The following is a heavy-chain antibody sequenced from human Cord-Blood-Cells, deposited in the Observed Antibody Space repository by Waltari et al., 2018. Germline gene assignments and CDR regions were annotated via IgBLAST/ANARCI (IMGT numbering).Heavy chain of an antibody. J-gene: IGHJ3*02. CDR2: IYYSGST. CDR3: AREWELLHAFDI. D-gene: IGHD1-26*01. CDR1: GGSISSHY. Sequence: QVQLQESGPGLVKPSETLSLTCTAPGGSISSHYWSWIRQPPGKGLEWIGYIYYSGSTNYNPSLKSRVTISVDTSKNQFSLKLSSVTAADTAVYYCAREWELLHAFDIWGQGTMVTVSS. V-gene: IGHV4-59*11.